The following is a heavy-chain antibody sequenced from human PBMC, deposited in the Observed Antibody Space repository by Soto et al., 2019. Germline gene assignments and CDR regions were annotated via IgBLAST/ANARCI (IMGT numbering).Heavy chain of an antibody. V-gene: IGHV1-69*13. D-gene: IGHD5-18*01. CDR1: GGTFSSYA. CDR3: ARSDTAMGTPFLGY. J-gene: IGHJ4*02. Sequence: ASVKVSCKASGGTFSSYAISWVRQAPGQGLEWMGGIIPIFGTANYAQKFQGRVTITADESTSTAYMELSSLRSEDTAVYYCARSDTAMGTPFLGYWGQGTLVTVSS. CDR2: IIPIFGTA.